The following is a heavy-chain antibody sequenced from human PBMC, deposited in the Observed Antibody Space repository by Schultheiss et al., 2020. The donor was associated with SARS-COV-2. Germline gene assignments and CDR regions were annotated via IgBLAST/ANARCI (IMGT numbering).Heavy chain of an antibody. CDR1: GFTFSSYW. D-gene: IGHD6-13*01. CDR3: AKSWSLGQQLVTATYFQH. Sequence: GGSLRLSCAASGFTFSSYWMHWVRQAPGKGLEWVGRIKRKSDDGTAEYAAPLKGRFTISRDNAKNSLYLQMNSLRAEDTALYYCAKSWSLGQQLVTATYFQHWGRGTLVTGSS. V-gene: IGHV3-15*05. CDR2: IKRKSDDGTA. J-gene: IGHJ1*01.